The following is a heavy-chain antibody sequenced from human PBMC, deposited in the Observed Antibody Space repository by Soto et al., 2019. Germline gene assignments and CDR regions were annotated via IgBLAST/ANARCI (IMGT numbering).Heavy chain of an antibody. CDR1: GGTFSSYT. Sequence: SVKVSCKASGGTFSSYTISWVRQAPGQGLEWMGRIIPILGIANYAQKFQGRVTITADKSTSTAYMELSSPRSEDTAVYYCATLTPTTIVVVTATRSFDYWGQGTLVTVSS. J-gene: IGHJ4*02. CDR3: ATLTPTTIVVVTATRSFDY. V-gene: IGHV1-69*02. D-gene: IGHD2-21*02. CDR2: IIPILGIA.